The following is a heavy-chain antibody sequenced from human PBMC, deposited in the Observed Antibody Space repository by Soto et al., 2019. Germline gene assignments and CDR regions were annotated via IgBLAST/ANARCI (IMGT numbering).Heavy chain of an antibody. Sequence: SETLSLTCAVYGGSFSGYYWSWIRQPPGKGLEWIGEINHSGSTNYNPSLKSRVTISVDTSKNQFSLKLSSVTAADTAVYYCARGFGDYVPTYYFDYWGQGTLVTVSS. D-gene: IGHD4-17*01. CDR2: INHSGST. V-gene: IGHV4-34*01. CDR3: ARGFGDYVPTYYFDY. CDR1: GGSFSGYY. J-gene: IGHJ4*02.